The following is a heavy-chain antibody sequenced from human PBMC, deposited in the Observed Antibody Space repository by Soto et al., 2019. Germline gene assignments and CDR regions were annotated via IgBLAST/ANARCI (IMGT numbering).Heavy chain of an antibody. CDR2: IYPGDSDT. D-gene: IGHD1-1*01. V-gene: IGHV5-51*01. Sequence: GESLKISCKDSGFSFASSCIGWVRQMPGKDLEWMGVIYPGDSDTRYSPSFQGQVTISADKSISTAYLQWSSLKASDTATYYCARGDFRALEFWGEGTLVTVSS. J-gene: IGHJ4*02. CDR1: GFSFASSC. CDR3: ARGDFRALEF.